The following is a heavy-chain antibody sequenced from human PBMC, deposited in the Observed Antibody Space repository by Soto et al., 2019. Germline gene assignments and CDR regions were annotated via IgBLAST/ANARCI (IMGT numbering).Heavy chain of an antibody. CDR1: GGSISSYY. Sequence: PSGTLSLTCTVSGGSISSYYWSWIRQPPGKGLEWIGYIYYSGSTNYNPSLKSRVTISVDTSKNQFSLKLSSVTAADTAVYYCARAHDYGERFDPWGQGTLVTVSS. V-gene: IGHV4-59*01. CDR3: ARAHDYGERFDP. J-gene: IGHJ5*02. CDR2: IYYSGST. D-gene: IGHD4-17*01.